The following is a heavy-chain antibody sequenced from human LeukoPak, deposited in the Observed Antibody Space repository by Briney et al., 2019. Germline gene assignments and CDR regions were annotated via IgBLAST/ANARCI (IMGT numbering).Heavy chain of an antibody. J-gene: IGHJ6*03. V-gene: IGHV3-21*01. CDR2: ISSSSSYI. Sequence: PGGSLRLSCAASGFTFSSYSMNWVRQAPGTGLEWVSSISSSSSYIYYADSVKGRFTISRDNAKNSLYLQMNSLRAEDTAVYYCARDSSGWFYYMDVWGKGTTVTVSS. CDR1: GFTFSSYS. D-gene: IGHD6-19*01. CDR3: ARDSSGWFYYMDV.